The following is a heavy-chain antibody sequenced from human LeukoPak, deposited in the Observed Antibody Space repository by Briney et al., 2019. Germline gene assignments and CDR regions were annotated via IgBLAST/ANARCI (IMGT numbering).Heavy chain of an antibody. CDR3: AKNAEREKHFTPKRYKWNSYFDY. D-gene: IGHD1-7*01. V-gene: IGHV3-23*01. Sequence: GGSLRLSCAASGLTFSSFAMSWVRQAPGKGLEWVSVMSGSGGSTYYADSVKGRFTISRDNSKNTLYLQMNSLRAEDTAVYYCAKNAEREKHFTPKRYKWNSYFDYWGQGTLVTVSS. CDR1: GLTFSSFA. J-gene: IGHJ4*02. CDR2: MSGSGGST.